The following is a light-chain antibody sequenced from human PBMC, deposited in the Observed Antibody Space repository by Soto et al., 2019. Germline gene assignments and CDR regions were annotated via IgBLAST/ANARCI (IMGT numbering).Light chain of an antibody. CDR3: SSYAGTNNLLYV. Sequence: QSVLTHPPSASWSPGHSVTISCSGTSSDVGAYNYVSWYQQHPGKAPRLLIYEVSQRPSGVPDRFSGSKSANTASLTVSGLQPEDEAGYYCSSYAGTNNLLYVFGTGTKVTVL. CDR1: SSDVGAYNY. CDR2: EVS. V-gene: IGLV2-8*01. J-gene: IGLJ1*01.